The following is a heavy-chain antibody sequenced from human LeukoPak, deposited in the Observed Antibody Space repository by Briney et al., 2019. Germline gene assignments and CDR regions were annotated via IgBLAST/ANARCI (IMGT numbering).Heavy chain of an antibody. CDR3: SKGRGSTLTNIDF. CDR2: VSDSGVNT. D-gene: IGHD4-11*01. Sequence: GGSLRLSCAASGFAFSSFAMTWVRQSPGKGLEWVSSVSDSGVNTYYAGSVRGRFTVSRDNFKNILYLQMNSLTVEDTAFYYCSKGRGSTLTNIDFWGQGTLVTVSS. V-gene: IGHV3-23*01. J-gene: IGHJ4*02. CDR1: GFAFSSFA.